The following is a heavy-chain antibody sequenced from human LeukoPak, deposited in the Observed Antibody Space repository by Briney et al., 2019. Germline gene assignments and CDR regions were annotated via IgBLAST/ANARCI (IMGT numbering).Heavy chain of an antibody. Sequence: GASVKVSCKVSGYTLTELSMHWVRQAPGKGLEWTGGFDPEDGETIYAQKLQGRVTMTTDTSTSTAYMELRSLRSDDTAVYYCARDRIAVAGTGDDYWGQGTLVTVSS. D-gene: IGHD6-19*01. CDR3: ARDRIAVAGTGDDY. CDR2: FDPEDGET. CDR1: GYTLTELS. J-gene: IGHJ4*02. V-gene: IGHV1-24*01.